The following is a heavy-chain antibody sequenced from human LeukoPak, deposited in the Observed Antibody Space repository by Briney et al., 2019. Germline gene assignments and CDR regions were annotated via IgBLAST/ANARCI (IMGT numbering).Heavy chain of an antibody. CDR2: IYYSGST. D-gene: IGHD3-3*01. CDR3: ARHARITIFEGWLDP. CDR1: GGSISSYY. V-gene: IGHV4-59*08. J-gene: IGHJ5*02. Sequence: PSETLSLTCTVSGGSISSYYWSWIRQPPGKGLEWIGYIYYSGSTNYNPSLKSRVTISVDTSKNQFSLKMSSVTAADTAVYYCARHARITIFEGWLDPWGQGTLVTVSS.